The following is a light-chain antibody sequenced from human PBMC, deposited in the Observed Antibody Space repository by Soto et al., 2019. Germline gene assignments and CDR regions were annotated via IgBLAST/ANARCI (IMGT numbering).Light chain of an antibody. J-gene: IGLJ1*01. CDR2: DVT. CDR3: TSFAGSGTYV. Sequence: QSVLTQPASVSGSPGQSIAISCTGTSSDVGGYNYVSWYQQYPGKAPKLITFDVTNRPSGVSDRFSGSKAGSTASLTISGRQADAAADYYCTSFAGSGTYVFGTGTQRTVL. V-gene: IGLV2-14*01. CDR1: SSDVGGYNY.